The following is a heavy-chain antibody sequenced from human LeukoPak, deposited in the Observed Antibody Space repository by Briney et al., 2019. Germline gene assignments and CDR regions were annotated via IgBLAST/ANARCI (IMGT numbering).Heavy chain of an antibody. CDR3: AKEGGYGDYDDEDLTFDY. Sequence: GGSLRLSCAASGLTFSSYAMSWVRQAPGKGLEWVSAISGSGGSTYYADSVKGRFTISRDNSKNTLYLQMNSLRAEDTAVYYCAKEGGYGDYDDEDLTFDYWGQGTLVTVSS. D-gene: IGHD4-17*01. V-gene: IGHV3-23*01. J-gene: IGHJ4*02. CDR1: GLTFSSYA. CDR2: ISGSGGST.